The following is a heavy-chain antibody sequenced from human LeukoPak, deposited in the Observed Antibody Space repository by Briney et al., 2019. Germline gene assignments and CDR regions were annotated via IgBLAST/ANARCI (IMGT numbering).Heavy chain of an antibody. Sequence: ASVKVSCKASGGTFSSYAIRWVRQAPGQGLEWMGGIIPIFGTANYAQKFQGRVTITADESTSTAYMELSSLRSEDTAVYYCARCSQTYYYDSSGYSLAFDIWGQGTMVTVSS. CDR2: IIPIFGTA. CDR1: GGTFSSYA. D-gene: IGHD3-22*01. CDR3: ARCSQTYYYDSSGYSLAFDI. J-gene: IGHJ3*02. V-gene: IGHV1-69*13.